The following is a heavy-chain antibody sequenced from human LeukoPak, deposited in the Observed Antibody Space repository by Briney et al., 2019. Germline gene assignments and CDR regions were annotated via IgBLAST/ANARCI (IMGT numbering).Heavy chain of an antibody. J-gene: IGHJ4*02. CDR1: GYTFTSYG. CDR2: ISAYNGNT. V-gene: IGHV1-18*01. Sequence: AASVKVSCKASGYTFTSYGISWVRQAPGQGLEWMGWISAYNGNTNYAQKLQGRVTMTTDTSTSTAYMELRSLRSDDTAVYYCARTPVGFNTVTPTDVRYWGQGTLVTVSS. CDR3: ARTPVGFNTVTPTDVRY. D-gene: IGHD4-17*01.